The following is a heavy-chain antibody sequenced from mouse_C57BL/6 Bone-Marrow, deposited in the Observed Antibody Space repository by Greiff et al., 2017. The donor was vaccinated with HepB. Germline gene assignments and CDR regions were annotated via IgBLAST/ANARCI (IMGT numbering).Heavy chain of an antibody. CDR1: GYTFTSYT. Sequence: QVQLQHSGAELARPGASVKMSCKASGYTFTSYTMHWVKQRPGQGLEWIGYINPSSGYTKYNQKFKDKATLTADKSSSTAYMQLSSLTSEDSAVYYCARSGWLLPYAMDYWGQGTSVTVSS. CDR2: INPSSGYT. CDR3: ARSGWLLPYAMDY. V-gene: IGHV1-4*01. J-gene: IGHJ4*01. D-gene: IGHD2-3*01.